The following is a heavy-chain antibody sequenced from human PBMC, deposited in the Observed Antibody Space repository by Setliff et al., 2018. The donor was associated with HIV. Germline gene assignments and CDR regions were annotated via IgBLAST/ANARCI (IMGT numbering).Heavy chain of an antibody. D-gene: IGHD2-8*02. J-gene: IGHJ4*02. Sequence: PSETLSLTCTVSGGSISSYYWSWIRQPPGKGLEWLGHIYSSGSTNYNPSVESRVTMSLDTSRDQFSLNLRSATAADTAVYFCARLIHTGLLYFDFWGLGTLVTVSS. CDR2: IYSSGST. CDR3: ARLIHTGLLYFDF. CDR1: GGSISSYY. V-gene: IGHV4-4*09.